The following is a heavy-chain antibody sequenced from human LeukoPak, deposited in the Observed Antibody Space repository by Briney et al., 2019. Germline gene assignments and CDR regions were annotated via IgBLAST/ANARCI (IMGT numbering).Heavy chain of an antibody. V-gene: IGHV1-69*13. CDR1: GGTLSSYV. CDR3: ASLPETYSSGLYTVDY. D-gene: IGHD6-19*01. J-gene: IGHJ4*02. CDR2: IIPLFGTP. Sequence: GASVKVSCKASGGTLSSYVINWVRQAPGQGLEWMGGIIPLFGTPNYAQRFQGRLTITADESTNTVYTELSSLRFDDTAVYYCASLPETYSSGLYTVDYWGQGTLLTVSS.